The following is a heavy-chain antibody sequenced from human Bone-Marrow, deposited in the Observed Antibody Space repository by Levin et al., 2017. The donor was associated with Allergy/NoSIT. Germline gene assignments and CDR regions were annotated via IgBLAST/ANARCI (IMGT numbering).Heavy chain of an antibody. Sequence: PGGSLRLSCAASGFTFSTYWMSWVRQAPGKGLEWVANIKPDGSETYYVGSVEGRFTISRDNAKNSLFLQMDSLTAADTAVYYCARYLDYLETFDRWGQGSLVTVSS. CDR3: ARYLDYLETFDR. CDR1: GFTFSTYW. J-gene: IGHJ4*02. D-gene: IGHD4-11*01. V-gene: IGHV3-7*04. CDR2: IKPDGSET.